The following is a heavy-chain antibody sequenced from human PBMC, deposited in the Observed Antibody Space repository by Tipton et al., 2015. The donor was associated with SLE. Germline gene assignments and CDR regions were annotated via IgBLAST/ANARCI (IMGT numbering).Heavy chain of an antibody. CDR1: GGSISGSSYY. V-gene: IGHV4-39*07. CDR2: VFYSGNT. Sequence: TLSLTCTVSGGSISGSSYYWGWIRQPPGKGLEWIGSVFYSGNTYYNESLQSRVTISVDTSKNQFSLKLSSVTAADTAVYYCARTEQGTGSYYRLVFEIWGQGTLVTVSS. CDR3: ARTEQGTGSYYRLVFEI. J-gene: IGHJ4*02. D-gene: IGHD3-10*01.